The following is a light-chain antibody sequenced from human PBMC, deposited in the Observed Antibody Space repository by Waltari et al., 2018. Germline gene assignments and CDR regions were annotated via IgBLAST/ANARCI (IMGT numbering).Light chain of an antibody. V-gene: IGKV1-33*01. Sequence: DLQMTQSPSSLSASVGRRATITCPASQDISNSLNWYQQKLGKAPKLLIYDASRLHTGVPSRFSGSGSGTYFTFTISSLQPEDFATYYCQQSDNLPLTFGGGTKVEIK. CDR2: DAS. CDR3: QQSDNLPLT. J-gene: IGKJ4*01. CDR1: QDISNS.